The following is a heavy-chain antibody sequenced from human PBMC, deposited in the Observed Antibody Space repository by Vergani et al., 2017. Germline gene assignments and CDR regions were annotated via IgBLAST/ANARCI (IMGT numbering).Heavy chain of an antibody. Sequence: EVQLVESGGGLVQPGGSLRLSCAASGFTVSSNYMSWVRQAPGKGLEWVSVIYSGGSTYYADSVKGRFTISRDNSKNTLYLQMNSLRAEDTAVYYCAKFSNCSSTSCYGFDYYYYYMDFWGKGTTVTVSS. CDR3: AKFSNCSSTSCYGFDYYYYYMDF. CDR2: IYSGGST. V-gene: IGHV3-66*02. D-gene: IGHD2-2*01. CDR1: GFTVSSNY. J-gene: IGHJ6*03.